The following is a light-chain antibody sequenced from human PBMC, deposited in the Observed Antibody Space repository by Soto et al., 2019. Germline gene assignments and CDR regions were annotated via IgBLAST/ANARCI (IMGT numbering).Light chain of an antibody. Sequence: DIQMTQSPSSLSASVGDRVTITCRASQNIFSYLSWYQHKPGSAPYLLIYAASSLQSGVPSRFSASGSGTDFALTISSLQPEDFATYYCQQYNSYSRLSTFGQGTKLEIK. CDR1: QNIFSY. J-gene: IGKJ2*01. CDR3: QQYNSYSRLST. V-gene: IGKV1-39*01. CDR2: AAS.